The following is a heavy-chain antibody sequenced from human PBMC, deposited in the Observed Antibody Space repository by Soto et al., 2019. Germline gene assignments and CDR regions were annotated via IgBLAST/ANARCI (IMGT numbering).Heavy chain of an antibody. Sequence: SETLSLTCAVYGGSFSGYYWSWIRQPPGKGLEWIGEINHSGSTNYNPSLKSRVTISVDTSKSQFSLKLSSVTAADTAVYYCARRVRAIAAAGLDYWGQGTLVTVSS. CDR1: GGSFSGYY. J-gene: IGHJ4*02. CDR3: ARRVRAIAAAGLDY. CDR2: INHSGST. D-gene: IGHD6-13*01. V-gene: IGHV4-34*01.